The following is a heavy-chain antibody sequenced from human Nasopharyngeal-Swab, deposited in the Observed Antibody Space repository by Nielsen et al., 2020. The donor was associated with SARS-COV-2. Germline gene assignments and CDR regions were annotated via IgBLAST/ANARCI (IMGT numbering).Heavy chain of an antibody. D-gene: IGHD2-15*01. CDR3: ARGGDSRARGDYYYGMDV. CDR1: GYTFTSYY. CDR2: INPSGGST. J-gene: IGHJ6*02. Sequence: ASVKVSCKASGYTFTSYYMHWVRQAPGQGLEWMGIINPSGGSTSSAQKFQGRVTMTRDTSTSTVYMELSSLRSEDTAVYYCARGGDSRARGDYYYGMDVWGQGTTVTVSS. V-gene: IGHV1-46*01.